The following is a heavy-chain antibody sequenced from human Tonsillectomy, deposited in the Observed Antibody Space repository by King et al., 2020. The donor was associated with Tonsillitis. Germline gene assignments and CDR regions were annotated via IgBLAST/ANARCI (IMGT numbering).Heavy chain of an antibody. V-gene: IGHV3-30*02. CDR1: GFTLSTYG. D-gene: IGHD2-2*01. Sequence: VQLVQSGGGVVQPGGSLRLSCAASGFTLSTYGVHWVRQAPGKGLEWVAFMRSDGTNKYYADSVKGRFTISRDTSKNTLYLQINSLRAEDTAVYFCAKESEYCTSINCPGYFDYWGQGTLVTVSS. J-gene: IGHJ4*02. CDR2: MRSDGTNK. CDR3: AKESEYCTSINCPGYFDY.